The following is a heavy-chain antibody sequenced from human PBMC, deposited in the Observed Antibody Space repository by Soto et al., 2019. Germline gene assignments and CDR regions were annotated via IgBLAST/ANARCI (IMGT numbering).Heavy chain of an antibody. CDR2: ISGSGTNT. CDR3: ARYASPETATTWGGDLDS. V-gene: IGHV3-23*01. J-gene: IGHJ4*02. CDR1: GFTFTDYA. D-gene: IGHD1-1*01. Sequence: DVQLLESGGGFQQPGGSLRLSCAVSGFTFTDYAMSCVRQAPGKGLAWVSSISGSGTNTYYADSVKGRFTISKDTSEDTLYLQMNGLRDEDTAIYYCARYASPETATTWGGDLDSWGRGTLVTVS.